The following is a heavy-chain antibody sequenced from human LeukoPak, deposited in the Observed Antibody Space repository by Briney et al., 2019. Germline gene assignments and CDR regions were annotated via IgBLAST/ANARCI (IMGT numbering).Heavy chain of an antibody. J-gene: IGHJ4*02. CDR2: IYTSGST. V-gene: IGHV4-4*07. CDR1: GGSIISYY. Sequence: SETLSLTCTLSGGSIISYYWSWFRQPAGKGLEWIGRIYTSGSTHYNPSLKSRVTMSVDTSKNQFSLKLSSVTAAGTAGYDCASMNYCSSTSCTYYFDYWRQPTLVTVSS. CDR3: ASMNYCSSTSCTYYFDY. D-gene: IGHD2-2*01.